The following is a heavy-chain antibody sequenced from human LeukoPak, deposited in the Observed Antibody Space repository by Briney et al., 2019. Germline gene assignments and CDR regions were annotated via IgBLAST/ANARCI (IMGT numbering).Heavy chain of an antibody. CDR1: GYTFTSYY. Sequence: ASVKVSCKASGYTFTSYYMHWVRQAPGQGLEWMGIINPSGGSTSYAQKFQGRVTMTRDTSTSPVYMELSSLRSEDTAVYYCARDASAYGSGEFFDYWGQGTLVTVSS. CDR2: INPSGGST. D-gene: IGHD3-10*01. CDR3: ARDASAYGSGEFFDY. J-gene: IGHJ4*02. V-gene: IGHV1-46*01.